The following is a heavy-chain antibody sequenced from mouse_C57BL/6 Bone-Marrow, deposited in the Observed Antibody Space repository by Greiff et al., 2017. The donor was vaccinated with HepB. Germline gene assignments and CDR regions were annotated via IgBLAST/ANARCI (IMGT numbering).Heavy chain of an antibody. Sequence: QVTLKVSGPGILQSSQSLSLTCSFSGFSLSTSGMGVSWIRHPSGRGLEWLAHIYWDDDKRYNPSLKSRPTISKATSSNRIFHKITSVDTADTATYYCAPYYYGSSPYYAMDYWGQGTSVTVSS. V-gene: IGHV8-12*01. D-gene: IGHD1-1*01. CDR1: GFSLSTSGMG. CDR3: APYYYGSSPYYAMDY. CDR2: IYWDDDK. J-gene: IGHJ4*01.